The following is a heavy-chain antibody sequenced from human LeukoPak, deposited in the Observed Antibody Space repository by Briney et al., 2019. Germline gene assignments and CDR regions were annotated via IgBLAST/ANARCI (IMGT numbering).Heavy chain of an antibody. V-gene: IGHV3-30*18. J-gene: IGHJ4*02. CDR2: ISYDGSNK. Sequence: PGGSLRLSCAASGFTFSSYGMHWVRQAPGKGLEWVAVISYDGSNKYYADSVKGRFTISRDNSKNTLYLQMNSLRAEDTAVYYCAKDLVRGYSYGLDYWGQGTLVTVSS. CDR3: AKDLVRGYSYGLDY. D-gene: IGHD5-18*01. CDR1: GFTFSSYG.